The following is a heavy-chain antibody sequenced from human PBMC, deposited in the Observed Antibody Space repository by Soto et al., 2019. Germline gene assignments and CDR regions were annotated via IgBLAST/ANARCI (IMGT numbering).Heavy chain of an antibody. D-gene: IGHD3-9*01. CDR1: GYTFTSYY. CDR2: INPSGGST. V-gene: IGHV1-46*01. J-gene: IGHJ3*02. CDR3: ARDCLDILTGYDAFDI. Sequence: ASVKVSCKASGYTFTSYYMHWVRQAPGQGLEWMGIINPSGGSTSYAQKFQGRVTMTRDTSTSTVYMELSSLRSEDTAVYYCARDCLDILTGYDAFDIWGQGTMVTV.